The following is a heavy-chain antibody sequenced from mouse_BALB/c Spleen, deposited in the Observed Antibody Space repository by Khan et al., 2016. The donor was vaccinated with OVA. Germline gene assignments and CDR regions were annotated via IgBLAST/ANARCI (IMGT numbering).Heavy chain of an antibody. CDR2: IDPFSGST. D-gene: IGHD2-2*01. V-gene: IGHV1S135*01. Sequence: VQLQQSGPELMKPGASVKISCRTSGYSFTSYYIHWMMQSHGKSLEWIGYIDPFSGSTTSNQNFKGKATLTVDKSSSTAYIHLSNLTSEDSAVYYGTRHGYVAWLTYWGQGTLVTVSA. J-gene: IGHJ3*01. CDR3: TRHGYVAWLTY. CDR1: GYSFTSYY.